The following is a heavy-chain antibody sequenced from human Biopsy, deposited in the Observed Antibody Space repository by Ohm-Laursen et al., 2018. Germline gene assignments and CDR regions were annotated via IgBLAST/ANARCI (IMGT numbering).Heavy chain of an antibody. CDR1: GFSFDNYA. J-gene: IGHJ4*02. D-gene: IGHD2-2*02. CDR2: ISGSGGST. CDR3: AKGGYCTTTSCYMDVDY. V-gene: IGHV3-23*01. Sequence: SLRLSCAASGFSFDNYAMNWVRQAPGKGLEWVSTISGSGGSTYYAYSVKGRFTISRDASKNTLYLLMNSLRAEDTAMYYCAKGGYCTTTSCYMDVDYWGQGTLVTVSS.